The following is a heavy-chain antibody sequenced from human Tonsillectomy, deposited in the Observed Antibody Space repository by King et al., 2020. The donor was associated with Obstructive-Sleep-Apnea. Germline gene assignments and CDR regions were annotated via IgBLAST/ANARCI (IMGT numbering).Heavy chain of an antibody. D-gene: IGHD4-17*01. Sequence: QLVQSGAEVKKTGSSVKVSCKASGYTFTYRYLHWVRQAPGQALEWMGWITPFNGNTNYAQKFQDRVTITRDRSMSTAYMELSSLRSEETAMYYCAGPLGGDYQPIDPWGQGTLVTVSS. J-gene: IGHJ5*02. V-gene: IGHV1-45*02. CDR1: GYTFTYRY. CDR3: AGPLGGDYQPIDP. CDR2: ITPFNGNT.